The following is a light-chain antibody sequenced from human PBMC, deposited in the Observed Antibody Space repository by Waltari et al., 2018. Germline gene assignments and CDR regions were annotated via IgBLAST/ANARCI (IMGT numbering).Light chain of an antibody. CDR2: AAS. Sequence: IQLTQSPSSLSASVGNRVTITCRASQGISSYLACYQQKPGKAPKLLIYAASTLQSGVPSRFSGSGSGTDFTLTISSLQPEDFATFYCQQLISYPLTFGGGTKVEIK. J-gene: IGKJ4*01. CDR3: QQLISYPLT. V-gene: IGKV1-9*01. CDR1: QGISSY.